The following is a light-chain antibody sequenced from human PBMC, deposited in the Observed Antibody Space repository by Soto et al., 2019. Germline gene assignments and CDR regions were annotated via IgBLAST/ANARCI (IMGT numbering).Light chain of an antibody. CDR2: DAS. CDR3: QQRNSWPPIT. CDR1: HSFRTY. Sequence: EIVLTQSPVTLSLSPGERATLSCRAIHSFRTYLAWYQVKPGQAPRLLIYDASSRASGVPARFSGSGSGTDFTLTISSLEPEDFALYYCQQRNSWPPITFGQGTRLEIK. J-gene: IGKJ5*01. V-gene: IGKV3-11*01.